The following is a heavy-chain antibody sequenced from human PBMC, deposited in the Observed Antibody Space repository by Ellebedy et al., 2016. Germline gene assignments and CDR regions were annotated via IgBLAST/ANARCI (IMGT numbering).Heavy chain of an antibody. V-gene: IGHV3-7*03. D-gene: IGHD3-10*01. Sequence: GGSLRLSCAASGFTFSSYWMGWVRQPPGKGLEWVANIRSDESEKHFRDSVKGRFTISRDNAKNSVYLQMNSLRVEDTAMYYCARYGLSGTFDLWGQGTPVTVSS. CDR3: ARYGLSGTFDL. CDR1: GFTFSSYW. J-gene: IGHJ4*02. CDR2: IRSDESEK.